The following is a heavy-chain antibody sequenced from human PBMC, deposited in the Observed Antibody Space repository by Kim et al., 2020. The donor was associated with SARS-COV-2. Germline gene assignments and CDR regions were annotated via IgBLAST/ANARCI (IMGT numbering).Heavy chain of an antibody. Sequence: GIENYYVDSVKGRATNSSNNAKNYLFLLMDSLRAEDTAVYYCARAWKLEYWGQGTLVTVSS. J-gene: IGHJ4*02. CDR2: GIEN. V-gene: IGHV3-7*03. CDR3: ARAWKLEY. D-gene: IGHD1-1*01.